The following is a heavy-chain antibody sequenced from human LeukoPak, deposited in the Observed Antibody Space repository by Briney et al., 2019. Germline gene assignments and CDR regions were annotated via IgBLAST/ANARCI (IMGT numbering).Heavy chain of an antibody. CDR2: ISSISSTI. CDR1: GFTFSSYS. J-gene: IGHJ1*01. V-gene: IGHV3-48*01. Sequence: GGSLRLSCAASGFTFSSYSMNWVRQAPWKGLEWVSYISSISSTIYYADSVKGRLTISRDNAKNSLYLQMNSLRAEDTAVYYCARGYCSSTSCYPRYFQHWGQGTLVTVSS. CDR3: ARGYCSSTSCYPRYFQH. D-gene: IGHD2-2*01.